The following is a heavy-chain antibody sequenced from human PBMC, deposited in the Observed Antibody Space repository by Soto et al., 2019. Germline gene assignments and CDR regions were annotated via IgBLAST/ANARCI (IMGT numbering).Heavy chain of an antibody. D-gene: IGHD3-3*01. CDR2: INHSGST. V-gene: IGHV4-34*01. Sequence: SETLSLTCAVYGGSFSGYYWSWIRQPPGKGLEWIGEINHSGSTNYNPSLKSRVTISVDTSKNQFSLKLSSVTAADTAVYYCAREEGYYDFWSGHLSYMDVWGKGTTVTVSS. J-gene: IGHJ6*03. CDR1: GGSFSGYY. CDR3: AREEGYYDFWSGHLSYMDV.